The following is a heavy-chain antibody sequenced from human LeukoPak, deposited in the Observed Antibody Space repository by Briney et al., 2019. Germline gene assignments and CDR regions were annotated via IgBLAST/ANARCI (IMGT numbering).Heavy chain of an antibody. V-gene: IGHV3-30*18. CDR2: VSYDGNDY. J-gene: IGHJ4*02. Sequence: GGSLRLSCAASGFTFSGYAMNWVRQAPGKGLEWVAVVSYDGNDYYYADSVKGRFTISRDNSKNTLYLQMNSLRAEDTAVYYCAKPPGDTGWYSLFEYWGQGTLVTVSS. CDR1: GFTFSGYA. CDR3: AKPPGDTGWYSLFEY. D-gene: IGHD6-19*01.